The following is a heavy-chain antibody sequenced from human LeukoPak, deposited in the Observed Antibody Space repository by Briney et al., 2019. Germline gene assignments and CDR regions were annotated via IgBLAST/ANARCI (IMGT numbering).Heavy chain of an antibody. CDR2: ISSTGSWT. CDR3: ARTRYNSGGGDY. V-gene: IGHV3-48*03. D-gene: IGHD6-19*01. J-gene: IGHJ4*02. CDR1: GFTFSVFE. Sequence: GGSLRLSCAASGFTFSVFEMNWVRQAPGKGLEWVSYISSTGSWTFYADSVKGRFTISRDNAKNSLYLQMNSLRAEDTAVYYCARTRYNSGGGDYWGQGTRVTVSP.